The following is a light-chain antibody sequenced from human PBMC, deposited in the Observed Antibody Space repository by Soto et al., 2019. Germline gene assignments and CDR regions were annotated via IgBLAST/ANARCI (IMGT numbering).Light chain of an antibody. CDR3: QQYNNWPLYT. Sequence: EIVMTQSPATLSVSPGERATLSCRASQSGRSNLAWYQQKPGQAPRLLIYGAATRAPGIPARCSGSGSGTEDTLTISSLQAEDCAGYDWQQYNNWPLYTFGQGTKLEIK. CDR1: QSGRSN. CDR2: GAA. J-gene: IGKJ2*01. V-gene: IGKV3-15*01.